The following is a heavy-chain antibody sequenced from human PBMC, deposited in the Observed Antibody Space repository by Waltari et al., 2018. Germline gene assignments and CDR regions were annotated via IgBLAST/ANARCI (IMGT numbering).Heavy chain of an antibody. V-gene: IGHV7-4-1*02. Sequence: QVQLVQSGSELKKPGASVRVSCKASGYTFISYVMNGMRQAPGQGLEWMGWINTNTENPTYATDFTGRFVFSLDTAVSTAYLQISSLKAEDTAVYYCASPSDTAMGLGGMDVWGQGTTVTVSS. CDR1: GYTFISYV. D-gene: IGHD5-18*01. CDR2: INTNTENP. CDR3: ASPSDTAMGLGGMDV. J-gene: IGHJ6*01.